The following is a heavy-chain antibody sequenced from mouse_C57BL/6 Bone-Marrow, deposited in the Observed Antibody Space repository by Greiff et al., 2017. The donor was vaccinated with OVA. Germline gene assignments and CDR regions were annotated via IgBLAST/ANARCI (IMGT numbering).Heavy chain of an antibody. Sequence: VQLQQSGAELVRPGASVKLSCTASGFNIKDDYMHWVKQRPEQGLEWIGWIDPENGDTEYASKFQGKATITADTSSNTAYLQLSSLTSEDTAVYYCTTGQRRLRNWGQGTLVTVSA. CDR2: IDPENGDT. CDR3: TTGQRRLRN. CDR1: GFNIKDDY. V-gene: IGHV14-4*01. D-gene: IGHD3-2*02. J-gene: IGHJ3*01.